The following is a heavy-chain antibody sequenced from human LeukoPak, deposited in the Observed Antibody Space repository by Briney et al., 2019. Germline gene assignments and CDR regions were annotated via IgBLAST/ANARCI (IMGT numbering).Heavy chain of an antibody. D-gene: IGHD3-16*01. CDR3: AKSATTSAYTIGDFDY. V-gene: IGHV3-23*01. CDR2: ISASGGST. Sequence: GGSLRLSCVASGFSFSTYAMSWVRQAPGKGLEWVSTISASGGSTYYADSVKGRFTISRDTSKNTLYLQMNSLRAEDTAVYYCAKSATTSAYTIGDFDYWGQGTLVTVSS. CDR1: GFSFSTYA. J-gene: IGHJ4*02.